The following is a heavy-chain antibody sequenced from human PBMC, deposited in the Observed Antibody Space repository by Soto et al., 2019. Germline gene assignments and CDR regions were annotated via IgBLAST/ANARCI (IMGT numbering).Heavy chain of an antibody. Sequence: SETLSLTCAVYGGSLSDYYWSWIRQPPGKGLEWIGEINHSGSTNYNPSLKSRVTISVDTSKKQFSLKLSSVTAADTAVYYCARAETAMALYYFDYWGQGTLVTVSS. CDR3: ARAETAMALYYFDY. V-gene: IGHV4-34*01. J-gene: IGHJ4*02. CDR1: GGSLSDYY. D-gene: IGHD5-18*01. CDR2: INHSGST.